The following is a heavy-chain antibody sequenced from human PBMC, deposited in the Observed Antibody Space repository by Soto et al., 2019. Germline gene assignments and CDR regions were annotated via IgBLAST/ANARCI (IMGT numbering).Heavy chain of an antibody. CDR3: AREQRDGYQPYYYYGIDV. CDR2: IYHSGST. D-gene: IGHD5-12*01. V-gene: IGHV4-4*02. CDR1: GGSISSSNW. J-gene: IGHJ6*02. Sequence: PSETLSLTCAVSGGSISSSNWCSWVRQPPGKGLEWLGEIYHSGSTNYNPSFQSRVTISVDKPKNQFSLLLSSVTAADTAVYYCAREQRDGYQPYYYYGIDVWGEATTVTAS.